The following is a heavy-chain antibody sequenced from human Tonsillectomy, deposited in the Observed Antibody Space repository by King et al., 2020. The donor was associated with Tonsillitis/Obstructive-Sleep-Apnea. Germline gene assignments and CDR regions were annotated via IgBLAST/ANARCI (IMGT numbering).Heavy chain of an antibody. CDR1: GFTFSSYA. V-gene: IGHV3-23*04. Sequence: DVQLVESGGGLVQPVGSLRLSCAASGFTFSSYAMSWVRQAPGKGLEWVSAIPDSGGSTHYADSVKGRFTISRDNSKNTLYLQMNSLRDEDTAVYYCATRLGGGSSSWYYFDYWGQGTLVSV. D-gene: IGHD6-13*01. J-gene: IGHJ4*02. CDR3: ATRLGGGSSSWYYFDY. CDR2: IPDSGGST.